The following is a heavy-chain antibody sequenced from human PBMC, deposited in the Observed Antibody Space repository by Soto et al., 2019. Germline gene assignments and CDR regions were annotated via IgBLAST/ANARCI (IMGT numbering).Heavy chain of an antibody. D-gene: IGHD6-19*01. CDR1: GYTFTDYY. V-gene: IGHV1-2*02. Sequence: ASVKVSCKASGYTFTDYYMHWVRLAPGQGLEWMGWIIPNSGDTNYAQKFQGRVTTTRDTSISTAYMELSRLTSDDTAVYFCARDLTTYSSGWPPGLLYYCGQGTLVTVSS. J-gene: IGHJ4*02. CDR3: ARDLTTYSSGWPPGLLYY. CDR2: IIPNSGDT.